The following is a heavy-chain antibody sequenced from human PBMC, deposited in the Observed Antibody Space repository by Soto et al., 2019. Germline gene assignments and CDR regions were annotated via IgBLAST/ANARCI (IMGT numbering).Heavy chain of an antibody. CDR3: GKDHERLLQSPVLFYDY. J-gene: IGHJ4*02. CDR2: ISYDGINK. V-gene: IGHV3-30*18. Sequence: PGGSLRLSCAASGFTFSSYCIHWVRQAPCKGLEWVAVISYDGINKYYADSVKGRFTISRDNSKSTLYLQMNSLRAEDTAVYYCGKDHERLLQSPVLFYDYWGQGTLVAVSP. D-gene: IGHD2-21*01. CDR1: GFTFSSYC.